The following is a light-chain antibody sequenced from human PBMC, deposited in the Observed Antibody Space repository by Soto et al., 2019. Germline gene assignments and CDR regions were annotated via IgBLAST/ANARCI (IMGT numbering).Light chain of an antibody. CDR1: QSINTN. CDR3: QQYNNGPPYT. CDR2: GAS. V-gene: IGKV3-15*01. Sequence: EIVMTQSPATLSVSPGERATLSCRASQSINTNLVWYQQKPGQAPRLLIYGASTRATGVPARFSGSGSGADFTLTISSLQSEDVTIYFCQQYNNGPPYTFGQGTKLEIK. J-gene: IGKJ2*01.